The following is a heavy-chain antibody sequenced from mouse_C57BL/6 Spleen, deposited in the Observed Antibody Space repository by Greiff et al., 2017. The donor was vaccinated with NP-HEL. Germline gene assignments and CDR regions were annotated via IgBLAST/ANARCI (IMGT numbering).Heavy chain of an antibody. V-gene: IGHV1-69*01. CDR3: ARWGGNYPFDY. D-gene: IGHD2-1*01. CDR2: IDPSDSYT. J-gene: IGHJ2*01. CDR1: GYTFTSYW. Sequence: VQLQQPGAELVMPGASVKLSCKASGYTFTSYWMHWVKQRPGQGLEWIGEIDPSDSYTNYNQKFKGKSTLTVDKSSSTAYMQLSSLTSEDSAVYYCARWGGNYPFDYWGQGTTLTVSS.